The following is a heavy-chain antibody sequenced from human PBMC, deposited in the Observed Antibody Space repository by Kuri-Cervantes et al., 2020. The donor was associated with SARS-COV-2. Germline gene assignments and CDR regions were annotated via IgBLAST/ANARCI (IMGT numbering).Heavy chain of an antibody. Sequence: GGSLRLSCAASGFTFSSYAMHWVRQAPGKGLEWVAVISYDGSNKYYADSVKGRSTISRDNSKNTLYLQMNSLRAEGTAVYYCARDHRDGYNWSSFFGGMDVWGQGTTVTGSS. D-gene: IGHD5-24*01. V-gene: IGHV3-30-3*01. J-gene: IGHJ6*02. CDR3: ARDHRDGYNWSSFFGGMDV. CDR2: ISYDGSNK. CDR1: GFTFSSYA.